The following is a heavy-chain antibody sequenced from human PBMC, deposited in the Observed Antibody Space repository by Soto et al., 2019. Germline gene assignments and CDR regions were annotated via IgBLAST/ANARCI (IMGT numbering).Heavy chain of an antibody. CDR3: ARDADIVATGRDGMDV. D-gene: IGHD5-12*01. CDR2: ISYDGSNK. J-gene: IGHJ6*02. Sequence: GGSLRLSCAASGFTFSSYAMHWVRQAPGKGLEWVAVISYDGSNKYYADSVKGRFTISRDNSKNTLYLQMNSLRAEDTAVYYCARDADIVATGRDGMDVWGQGTTVTVSS. V-gene: IGHV3-30-3*01. CDR1: GFTFSSYA.